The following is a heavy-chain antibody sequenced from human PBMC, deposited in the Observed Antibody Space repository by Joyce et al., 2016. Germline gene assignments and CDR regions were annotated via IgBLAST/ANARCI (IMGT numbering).Heavy chain of an antibody. V-gene: IGHV3-7*01. D-gene: IGHD1-26*01. Sequence: EVQLVESGGGLVQPGGSLRLSCAVSEFTFSTYWMTWVRQATGKGLEWVATINQDGSQKHYVDSGKGRFTISRDNVKNSLFLQMNTLRGDDTAVYYCARDVGDYWGRGTLVTVSS. CDR2: INQDGSQK. J-gene: IGHJ4*01. CDR1: EFTFSTYW. CDR3: ARDVGDY.